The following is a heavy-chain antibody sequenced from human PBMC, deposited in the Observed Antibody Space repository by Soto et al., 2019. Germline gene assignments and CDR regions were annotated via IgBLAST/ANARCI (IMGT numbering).Heavy chain of an antibody. V-gene: IGHV3-7*03. Sequence: EVQLLESGGGLVQPGGSLRLSCAASGFTFSSYAMSWVRQAPGKGLEWVANIKQDGSEKYYVDSVKGRFTISRDNAKNSLYLQMNSLRAEDTAVYYCARAVGYSSWGQGTLVTVSS. CDR3: ARAVGYSS. D-gene: IGHD5-18*01. CDR2: IKQDGSEK. J-gene: IGHJ4*02. CDR1: GFTFSSYA.